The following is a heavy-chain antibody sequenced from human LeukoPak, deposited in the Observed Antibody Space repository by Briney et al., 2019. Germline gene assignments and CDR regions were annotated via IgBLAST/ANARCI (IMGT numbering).Heavy chain of an antibody. CDR3: ARGYDILTGISNWFDP. J-gene: IGHJ5*02. V-gene: IGHV4-34*01. CDR1: GGSFSSYC. CDR2: INHSGNT. D-gene: IGHD3-9*01. Sequence: SETLSLTCAVYGGSFSSYCWSWIRQSPGKGLEWIGEINHSGNTNYNPSLKSRLTMSVDTSKNQFSLKLSSVTAADTAVYYCARGYDILTGISNWFDPWGQGTLVTVSS.